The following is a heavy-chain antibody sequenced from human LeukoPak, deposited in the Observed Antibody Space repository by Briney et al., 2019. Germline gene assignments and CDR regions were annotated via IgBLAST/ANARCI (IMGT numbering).Heavy chain of an antibody. CDR2: IRSQAYGVTT. D-gene: IGHD2-21*02. J-gene: IGHJ4*02. CDR1: GFTFDDYA. CDR3: ARPGETSSRGGACYFFDY. V-gene: IGHV3-49*04. Sequence: GGSLRLSCTASGFTFDDYAMSWVRQAPGKGLEWVGVIRSQAYGVTTHYAASVKGRFTISRDDSKRIVYLQMNSLRTEDTAVYHCARPGETSSRGGACYFFDYWGQGTLVSVSS.